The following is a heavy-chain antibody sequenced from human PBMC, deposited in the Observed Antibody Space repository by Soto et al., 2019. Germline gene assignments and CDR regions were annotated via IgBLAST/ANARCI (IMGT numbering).Heavy chain of an antibody. V-gene: IGHV4-59*08. CDR2: IYYSGST. D-gene: IGHD3-3*01. CDR1: GGSIGSYY. CDR3: ARGGWRQIDY. Sequence: QVQLQESGPGLVKPSETLSLTCSVSGGSIGSYYWSWIRPPPGKGLEWIGYIYYSGSTNYNPTLKSRVTISGDTSKNQFSLKLSSVTAADTAVYYCARGGWRQIDYWGQGTLVTVSS. J-gene: IGHJ4*02.